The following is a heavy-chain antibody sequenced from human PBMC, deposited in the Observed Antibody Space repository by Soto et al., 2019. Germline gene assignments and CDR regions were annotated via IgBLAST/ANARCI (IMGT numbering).Heavy chain of an antibody. Sequence: EVQLVESGGGLVQPGGSLRLSCAASGFTVTTNYMSWVRQPPGKGLEWVSVVYSGGSTYYADSVKGRFTVSRDNSKNTLYLQMNSLRAADTDVYYCARDFSGKNDAFDIWGQGTVVTVSS. CDR3: ARDFSGKNDAFDI. J-gene: IGHJ3*02. CDR1: GFTVTTNY. V-gene: IGHV3-66*01. D-gene: IGHD3-10*01. CDR2: VYSGGST.